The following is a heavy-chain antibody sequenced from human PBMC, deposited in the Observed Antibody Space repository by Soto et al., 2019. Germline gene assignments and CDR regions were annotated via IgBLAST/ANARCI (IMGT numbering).Heavy chain of an antibody. CDR3: ARRGSGIYYDY. Sequence: EVQLLESGGGLVQPGGSLRLSCAASGFAFSSYAMRWVRQAPGKGLEWVSASGSGGSTYYADSVKGRFTISRDNSKNTRYLQMNSLRAEDTAVYYCARRGSGIYYDYWGQGTLVTVSS. D-gene: IGHD1-26*01. V-gene: IGHV3-23*01. J-gene: IGHJ4*02. CDR2: SGSGGST. CDR1: GFAFSSYA.